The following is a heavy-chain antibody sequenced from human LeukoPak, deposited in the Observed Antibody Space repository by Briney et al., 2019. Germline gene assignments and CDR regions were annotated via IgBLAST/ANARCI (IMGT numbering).Heavy chain of an antibody. J-gene: IGHJ6*02. CDR3: AKITIFAPGDGGMVV. Sequence: GGSLRLSCAASGFTFSSYAMRWVRQAPGKGLEWVSAISGSGSNKYYADSVKGRFTISRDNSKNTLYLQMNSLRAEDTAVYYCAKITIFAPGDGGMVVWGQGTTVTVSS. D-gene: IGHD3-3*01. CDR2: ISGSGSNK. CDR1: GFTFSSYA. V-gene: IGHV3-23*01.